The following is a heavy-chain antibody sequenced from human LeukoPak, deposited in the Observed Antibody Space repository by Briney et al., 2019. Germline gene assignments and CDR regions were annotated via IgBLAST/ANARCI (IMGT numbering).Heavy chain of an antibody. V-gene: IGHV1-46*01. CDR1: AYTFTIYY. CDR2: INPSGGST. CDR3: ARGPTDY. J-gene: IGHJ4*02. Sequence: ASVTVSFTASAYTFTIYYMHWVRQAPGQGLEWMGIINPSGGSTSYAQKFQGRVTMTRDTSTSTVYMELSSLRSEDTAVYYCARGPTDYWGQGTLVTVSS.